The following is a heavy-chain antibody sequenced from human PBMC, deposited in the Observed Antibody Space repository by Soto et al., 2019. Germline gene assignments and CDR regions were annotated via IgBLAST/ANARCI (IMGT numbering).Heavy chain of an antibody. D-gene: IGHD1-1*01. CDR1: GSSFTSYC. V-gene: IGHV5-10-1*01. CDR3: SRLRTGINYGDY. CDR2: IDPSDSYT. Sequence: GESLKISCKGSGSSFTSYCITWVRQMPGKGLESMGRIDPSDSYTNYSPSFHSHVTISDDKTINTAFLQRNILRASDTDLYYCSRLRTGINYGDYWGHGTLVTVSS. J-gene: IGHJ4*01.